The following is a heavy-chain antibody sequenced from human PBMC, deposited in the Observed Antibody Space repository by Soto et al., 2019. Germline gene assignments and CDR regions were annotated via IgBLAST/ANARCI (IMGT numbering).Heavy chain of an antibody. D-gene: IGHD3-16*01. CDR1: GDSITNNHW. Sequence: SETLSLTCTVYGDSITNNHWWTWVRQSPGKGPEMIGEIYHTGHANYNPSLNSRVAISVDKSKNQFSLTLNSVTAADTAVYYCARKLGPYDYGLDVWGQGTTVTVSS. CDR3: ARKLGPYDYGLDV. J-gene: IGHJ6*02. CDR2: IYHTGHA. V-gene: IGHV4-4*02.